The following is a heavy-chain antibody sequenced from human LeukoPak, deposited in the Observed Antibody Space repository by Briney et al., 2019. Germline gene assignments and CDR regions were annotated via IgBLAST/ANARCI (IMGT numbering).Heavy chain of an antibody. CDR1: GGSISSSSYY. Sequence: SETLSLTCTVPGGSISSSSYYWGWIRQPPGKGLEWIGTIYHSGSTYYNPSLKSRVTISVDTSKNQFSLRLSSVTAADTAVYYCARDFLMTMVDYWGQGTLVTVSS. J-gene: IGHJ4*02. CDR3: ARDFLMTMVDY. CDR2: IYHSGST. D-gene: IGHD4/OR15-4a*01. V-gene: IGHV4-39*07.